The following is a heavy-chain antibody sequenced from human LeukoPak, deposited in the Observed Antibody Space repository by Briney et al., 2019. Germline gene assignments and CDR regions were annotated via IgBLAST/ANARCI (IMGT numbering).Heavy chain of an antibody. CDR3: ARYDSRGSASTRFDY. Sequence: SETLSLTCAVSGYSLGKNYYWGWIRQSPGKGLEWIGRIYGRASTSYNSSLMNRVTMSVDTSKNHFSLQLTSVTAADTAVYYCARYDSRGSASTRFDYWGPGILVTVSS. V-gene: IGHV4-38-2*01. CDR2: IYGRAST. D-gene: IGHD3-16*01. CDR1: GYSLGKNYY. J-gene: IGHJ4*02.